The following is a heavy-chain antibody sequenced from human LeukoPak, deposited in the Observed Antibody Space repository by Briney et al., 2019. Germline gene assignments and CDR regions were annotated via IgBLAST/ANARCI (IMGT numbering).Heavy chain of an antibody. CDR1: GYTFTGYY. J-gene: IGHJ4*02. D-gene: IGHD3-10*01. CDR3: ARALWFGDVGQFGY. V-gene: IGHV1-2*02. Sequence: GASVKVSCKASGYTFTGYYMHWVRQAPGQGLEWMGWINPNRGGTNYAQKFQRRVTMTQDTCISKAYMLLERELCDDTAEYYCARALWFGDVGQFGYWGQGTLVTVSS. CDR2: INPNRGGT.